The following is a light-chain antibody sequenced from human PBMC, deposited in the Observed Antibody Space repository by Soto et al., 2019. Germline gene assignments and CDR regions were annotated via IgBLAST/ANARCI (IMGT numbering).Light chain of an antibody. CDR3: QHYKNYSRT. J-gene: IGKJ1*01. Sequence: DIQMTQSPSTLSASVGDRVTITCRASQGISPWLAWYQQKPGKAPKLLIYKTSSSDSGVPSRFTGSGSGTEFTITISSLQPDDFATDDCQHYKNYSRTFCQGTKVEIK. CDR2: KTS. CDR1: QGISPW. V-gene: IGKV1-5*03.